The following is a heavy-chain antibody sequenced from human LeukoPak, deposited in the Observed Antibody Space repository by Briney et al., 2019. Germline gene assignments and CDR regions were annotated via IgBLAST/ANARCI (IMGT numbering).Heavy chain of an antibody. D-gene: IGHD1-26*01. J-gene: IGHJ4*02. Sequence: GRSLRLSCAASGFTFSSYAMHWVRQAPGKGLEWVAIISYDGSNKYYADSVKGRFTISRDNSKNTLYLQMNSLRAEDTAVYYCAGYLYFLPYFDYWGQGTLVTVSS. CDR3: AGYLYFLPYFDY. CDR2: ISYDGSNK. CDR1: GFTFSSYA. V-gene: IGHV3-30-3*01.